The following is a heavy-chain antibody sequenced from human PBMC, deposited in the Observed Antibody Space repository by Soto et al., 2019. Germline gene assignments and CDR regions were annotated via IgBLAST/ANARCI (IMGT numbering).Heavy chain of an antibody. Sequence: EVQLVESGGGLVQPGGSLRLSCAAYGFTFSRYSMNWVRQAPGKGLEWVSYISSTSNTIYYAESVKGRFTISRGNAKNSLYLQLNSLRDEDTAVYYCARDFSGYSFGYGYWGQGTLVTVSS. V-gene: IGHV3-48*02. D-gene: IGHD5-18*01. CDR1: GFTFSRYS. CDR3: ARDFSGYSFGYGY. J-gene: IGHJ4*02. CDR2: ISSTSNTI.